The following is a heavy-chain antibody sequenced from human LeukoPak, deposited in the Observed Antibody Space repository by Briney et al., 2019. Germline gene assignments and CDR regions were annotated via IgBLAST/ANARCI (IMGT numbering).Heavy chain of an antibody. CDR2: IFSSGST. J-gene: IGHJ4*02. Sequence: SETLSLTCTVSGGSISGYYWSWIRQPPGKGLEWIGYIFSSGSTNYNSSLKSRVTISVDASKNQFSLKLDSVTAADTAVYYCARMWDSSADYWGQGTLVIVSS. CDR3: ARMWDSSADY. D-gene: IGHD6-19*01. V-gene: IGHV4-59*01. CDR1: GGSISGYY.